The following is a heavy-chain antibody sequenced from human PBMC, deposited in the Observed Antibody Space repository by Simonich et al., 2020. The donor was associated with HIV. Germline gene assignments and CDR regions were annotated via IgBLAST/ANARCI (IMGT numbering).Heavy chain of an antibody. CDR2: ICPGSSAT. CDR1: GYSFTSYW. V-gene: IGHV5-51*01. J-gene: IGHJ5*02. Sequence: EVQLVQSGAEVKKPGESLKISCKGSGYSFTSYWIGWVRLMPGKGLEWVGIICPGSSATTYRPSFQDQVTISADKSITTAYLQWSSLKASDTARYYCAKSNGNWFDPWGQGSLVTVSS. CDR3: AKSNGNWFDP. D-gene: IGHD7-27*01.